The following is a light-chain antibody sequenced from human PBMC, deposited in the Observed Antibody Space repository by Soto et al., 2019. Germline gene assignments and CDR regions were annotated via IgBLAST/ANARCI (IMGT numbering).Light chain of an antibody. CDR1: SSNIGDNY. CDR2: DND. V-gene: IGLV1-51*01. CDR3: GTWDSSLSSLM. Sequence: QSALTQPPSVSAAPGQKVTISCSGSSSNIGDNYVSWYQQLPGMAPKLLIHDNDKRPSGIPDRFSASKSGTSATLGITGLQTGDEAEYYGGTWDSSLSSLMFGGGTKLTVL. J-gene: IGLJ3*02.